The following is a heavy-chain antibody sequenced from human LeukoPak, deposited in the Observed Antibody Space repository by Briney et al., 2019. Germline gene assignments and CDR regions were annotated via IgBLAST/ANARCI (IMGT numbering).Heavy chain of an antibody. J-gene: IGHJ4*02. CDR3: AREIMGGTFDY. V-gene: IGHV3-23*01. Sequence: GGSLRLSCAASGFAFSTYTMSWVRQAPGMGLEWVSALTGSGGSTYYADSVKGRFTISRDNSMNTLYLQMNSLRAEDTAVYYCAREIMGGTFDYWGQGALVTVSS. CDR2: LTGSGGST. CDR1: GFAFSTYT. D-gene: IGHD1-26*01.